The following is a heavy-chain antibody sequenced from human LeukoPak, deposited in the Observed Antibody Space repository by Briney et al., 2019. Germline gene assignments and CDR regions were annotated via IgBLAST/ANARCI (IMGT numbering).Heavy chain of an antibody. CDR3: ARGHYDMDV. J-gene: IGHJ6*02. CDR2: INEDGSQK. Sequence: PGGSLRLSCAASGLTLSRHWMSWVRQAPGKGLEWVANINEDGSQKHRVDSVKGRFSISRDNAKNSLNLRMNSLRAEDTAVYYCARGHYDMDVWGQGTPVTVSS. CDR1: GLTLSRHW. V-gene: IGHV3-7*05.